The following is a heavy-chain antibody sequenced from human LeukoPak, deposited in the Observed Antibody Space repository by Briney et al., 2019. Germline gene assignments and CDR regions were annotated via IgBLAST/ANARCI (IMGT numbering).Heavy chain of an antibody. CDR2: VGGGTDI. CDR3: ARGGPFDY. CDR1: GFTFNVHG. V-gene: IGHV3-69-1*01. J-gene: IGHJ4*02. Sequence: PGGSLRLSCVASGFTFNVHGMTWVRQAPGEGLEWVSSVGGGTDIHYADSVKGRFIASRDNAKNSLYLQMNSLRAEDTAVYYCARGGPFDYWGQGTLVTVSS.